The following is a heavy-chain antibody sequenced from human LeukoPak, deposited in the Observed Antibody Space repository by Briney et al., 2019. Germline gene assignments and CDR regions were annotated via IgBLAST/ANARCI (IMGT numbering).Heavy chain of an antibody. J-gene: IGHJ4*02. CDR1: GFVFDEHG. D-gene: IGHD2-2*01. V-gene: IGHV3-20*04. Sequence: GGSLRLSCTASGFVFDEHGMTWVRQVPGKGLEWVSGINWSGKSTSYGDPVRGRFTISRDNAKNSLSLQMDSLRAEDTALYCCARAPITSPFYFDYWGQGTLVTVSS. CDR3: ARAPITSPFYFDY. CDR2: INWSGKST.